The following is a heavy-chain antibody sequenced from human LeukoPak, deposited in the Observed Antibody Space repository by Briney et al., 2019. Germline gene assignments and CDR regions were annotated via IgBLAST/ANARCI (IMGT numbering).Heavy chain of an antibody. CDR2: TYISGRS. CDR3: ATFSCYYDSNGYHDALDI. D-gene: IGHD3-22*01. Sequence: SETLSLTCSVSRASVSSYYWTWIRQPPGKGLEWIGYTYISGRSNYNPSLKSRVTMSVDTSKNQFSLKLTSVTAADTAVYYCATFSCYYDSNGYHDALDIWGQGTMVTVSS. V-gene: IGHV4-59*02. J-gene: IGHJ3*02. CDR1: RASVSSYY.